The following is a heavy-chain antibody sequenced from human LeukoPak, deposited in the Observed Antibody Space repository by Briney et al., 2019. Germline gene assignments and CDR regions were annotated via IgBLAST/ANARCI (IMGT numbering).Heavy chain of an antibody. V-gene: IGHV1-69*05. Sequence: SVKVSCKASGGTFSSYAISWVRQAPGQGLEWMGGIIPIFGTANYAQKFQGRVTITTDESTSTAYMELSSLRSEDTAVYYCASQRPSYSSSPGPFDYWGQGTLVTVSS. CDR1: GGTFSSYA. J-gene: IGHJ4*02. CDR3: ASQRPSYSSSPGPFDY. D-gene: IGHD6-6*01. CDR2: IIPIFGTA.